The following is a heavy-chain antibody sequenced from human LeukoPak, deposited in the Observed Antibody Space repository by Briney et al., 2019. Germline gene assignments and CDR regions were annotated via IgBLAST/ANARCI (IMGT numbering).Heavy chain of an antibody. V-gene: IGHV4-34*01. CDR1: GGSFSGYY. Sequence: PSETLSLTCAVYGGSFSGYYWSWNRQPPGKGLEWIGSIYYSGSTYYNPSLKSRVTISVDTSKNQFSLKLSSVTAADTAVYYCARGFHYWGQGTLVTVSS. CDR3: ARGFHY. J-gene: IGHJ4*02. CDR2: IYYSGST.